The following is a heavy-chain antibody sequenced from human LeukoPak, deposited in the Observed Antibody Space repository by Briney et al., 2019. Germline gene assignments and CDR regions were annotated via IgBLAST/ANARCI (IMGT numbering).Heavy chain of an antibody. D-gene: IGHD2-15*01. CDR3: ARQYCSGGSCYSPPFDY. CDR2: ISGSGGST. V-gene: IGHV3-23*01. CDR1: GFTFSSYA. J-gene: IGHJ4*02. Sequence: GGSLRLSCAASGFTFSSYAMSWVRQAPGKGLEWVSAISGSGGSTCYADSVKGRFTISRDNSKNTLYLQMNSLRAEDTAVYYCARQYCSGGSCYSPPFDYWGQGTLVTVSP.